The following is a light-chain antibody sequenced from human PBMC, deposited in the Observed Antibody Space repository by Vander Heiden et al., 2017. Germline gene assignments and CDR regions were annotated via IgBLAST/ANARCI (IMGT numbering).Light chain of an antibody. CDR1: RSILYNSNNKNY. CDR2: WAS. V-gene: IGKV4-1*01. J-gene: IGKJ2*01. CDR3: QQYYSSPQT. Sequence: DIVMTQSPDSLAVSLGERATIDCKSSRSILYNSNNKNYIAWYQQKPGQPPKLLIYWASTRESGVPDRFSGSGSGTDFTLTISSLQAEDVAVYYCQQYYSSPQTFGQGTKLEIK.